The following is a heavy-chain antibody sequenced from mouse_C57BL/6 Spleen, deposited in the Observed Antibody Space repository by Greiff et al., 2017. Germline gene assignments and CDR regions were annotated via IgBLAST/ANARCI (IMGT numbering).Heavy chain of an antibody. Sequence: EVMLVESGGGLVKPGGSLKLSCAASGFTFSSYAMSWVRQTPEKRLEWVATISDGGSYTYYPDNVKGRFTISRDNAKNNLYLQMSHLKSEDTAMYYCARDYGSRVWYAMDYWGQGTSVTVSS. V-gene: IGHV5-4*03. D-gene: IGHD1-1*01. CDR2: ISDGGSYT. J-gene: IGHJ4*01. CDR3: ARDYGSRVWYAMDY. CDR1: GFTFSSYA.